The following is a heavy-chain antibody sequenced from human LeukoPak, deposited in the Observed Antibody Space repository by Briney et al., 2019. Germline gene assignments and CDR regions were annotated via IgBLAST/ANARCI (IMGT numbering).Heavy chain of an antibody. V-gene: IGHV3-9*01. CDR3: AKGLQYSSGWYIDY. J-gene: IGHJ4*02. CDR1: GFTVSSNY. CDR2: ISWNSGSI. D-gene: IGHD6-19*01. Sequence: PGGSLRLSCAASGFTVSSNYMSWVRQAPGKGLEWVSGISWNSGSIGYADSVKGRFTISRDNAKNSLYLQMNSLRAEDTALYYCAKGLQYSSGWYIDYWGQGTLVTVSS.